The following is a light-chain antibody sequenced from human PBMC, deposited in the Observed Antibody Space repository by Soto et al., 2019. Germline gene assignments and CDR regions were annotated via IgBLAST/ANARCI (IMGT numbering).Light chain of an antibody. V-gene: IGKV3-15*01. CDR1: QSVSSN. J-gene: IGKJ1*01. CDR3: QQYNDWPRT. CDR2: GAS. Sequence: EIVMTQSPATLSVSPGERATLSCRASQSVSSNLAWYQQKPGQAPRLHIYGASTRATGIPARFSGSGYGTEFTLTISSLQSEDFAVYYCQQYNDWPRTFGQGTKVDIK.